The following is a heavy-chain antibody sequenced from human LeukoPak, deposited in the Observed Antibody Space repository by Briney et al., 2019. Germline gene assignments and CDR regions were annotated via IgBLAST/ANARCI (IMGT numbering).Heavy chain of an antibody. CDR3: ARPTTYGSGSYYY. J-gene: IGHJ4*02. CDR2: INWNGGST. V-gene: IGHV3-20*04. D-gene: IGHD3-10*01. Sequence: GGSLRLSCAASGFTFDDYGMSWVRQAPGKGLEWVSGINWNGGSTGYADSVKGRFTISRDNAKNSLYLRMNSPRAEDTALYYCARPTTYGSGSYYYWGQGTLVTVSS. CDR1: GFTFDDYG.